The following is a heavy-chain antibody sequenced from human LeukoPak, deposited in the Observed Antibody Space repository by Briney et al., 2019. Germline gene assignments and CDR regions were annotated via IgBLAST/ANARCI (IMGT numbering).Heavy chain of an antibody. CDR2: IKQDGSEK. Sequence: GGSLRLSCAASGFTFSSYWMSWVRQAPGKGLEWVANIKQDGSEKYYVDSVKGRFTISRDNAKNSLYLQMNSLRAEDTAVYYCARWGPYDILTGRINWGQGTLVTVSS. V-gene: IGHV3-7*03. D-gene: IGHD3-9*01. CDR3: ARWGPYDILTGRIN. J-gene: IGHJ4*02. CDR1: GFTFSSYW.